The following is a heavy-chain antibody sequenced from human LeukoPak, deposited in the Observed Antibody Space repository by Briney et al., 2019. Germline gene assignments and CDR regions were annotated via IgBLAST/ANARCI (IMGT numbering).Heavy chain of an antibody. J-gene: IGHJ4*02. D-gene: IGHD4-17*01. V-gene: IGHV4-39*01. CDR3: ARRPYGDYRYYFDY. Sequence: PSETLSLTCTVSGGSISSSSYYWGWIRQPPGKGLEWIGSIYYIESTYYNPSLKSRVTISVDTSKNQFSLKLSSVTAADTAVYYCARRPYGDYRYYFDYWGQGTLVTVSS. CDR2: IYYIEST. CDR1: GGSISSSSYY.